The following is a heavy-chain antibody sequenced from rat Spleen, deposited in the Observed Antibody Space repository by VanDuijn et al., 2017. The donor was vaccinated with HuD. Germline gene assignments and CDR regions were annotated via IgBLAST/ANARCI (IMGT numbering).Heavy chain of an antibody. Sequence: VQLVESGGGSVHPGRSLKLSCAASGFTFSNYGMAWVRQAPTKGLEWVATISYDGGSTYYRDAVKGRFTISRDNAKSSLYLQMNSLRSEDTATYYCARGGFFRFWGQGVMVTVSS. J-gene: IGHJ2*01. CDR2: ISYDGGST. D-gene: IGHD1-6*01. V-gene: IGHV5-29*01. CDR3: ARGGFFRF. CDR1: GFTFSNYG.